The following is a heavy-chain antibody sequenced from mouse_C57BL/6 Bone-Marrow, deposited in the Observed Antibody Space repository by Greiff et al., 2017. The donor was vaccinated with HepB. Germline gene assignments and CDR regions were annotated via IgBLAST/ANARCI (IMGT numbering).Heavy chain of an antibody. CDR3: ARNEGNYYDYDAGAMDY. D-gene: IGHD2-4*01. Sequence: VQRVESGPGLVAPSQSLSITCTVSGFSLTSYAISWVRQPPGKGLEWLGVIWTGGGTNYNSALKSRLSISKDNSKSQVFLKMNSLQTDDTAMYYCARNEGNYYDYDAGAMDYWGQGTSVTVSS. V-gene: IGHV2-9-1*01. CDR2: IWTGGGT. J-gene: IGHJ4*01. CDR1: GFSLTSYA.